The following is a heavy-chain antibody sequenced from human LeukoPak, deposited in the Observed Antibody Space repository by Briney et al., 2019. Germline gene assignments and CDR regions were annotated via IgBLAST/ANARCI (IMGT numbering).Heavy chain of an antibody. CDR1: GFTFSSYG. CDR3: AKDGRGSSSPIPYYYYYYMDV. J-gene: IGHJ6*03. Sequence: PGGSLRLSCAASGFTFSSYGMSWVRQAPGKGLEWVSAISGSGGSTYYADSVKGRFTISRDNSKNTLYLQMNSLRAEDTAVYYCAKDGRGSSSPIPYYYYYYMDVWGKGTTVTISS. CDR2: ISGSGGST. V-gene: IGHV3-23*01. D-gene: IGHD6-13*01.